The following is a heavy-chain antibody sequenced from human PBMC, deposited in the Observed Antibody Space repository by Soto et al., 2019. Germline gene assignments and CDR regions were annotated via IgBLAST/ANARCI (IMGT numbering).Heavy chain of an antibody. V-gene: IGHV4-31*03. CDR3: ARTIVNADSPSDF. CDR2: IYYDGDI. Sequence: PSETLSLTCTVSGDSISRGGYYWGWIRQHPGKGLEWIGYIYYDGDIFYNPSLKSRITISSDKSKNQFSLRLNYVTATDTAVYYCARTIVNADSPSDFWGQGMLVT. J-gene: IGHJ4*02. CDR1: GDSISRGGYY. D-gene: IGHD2-8*01.